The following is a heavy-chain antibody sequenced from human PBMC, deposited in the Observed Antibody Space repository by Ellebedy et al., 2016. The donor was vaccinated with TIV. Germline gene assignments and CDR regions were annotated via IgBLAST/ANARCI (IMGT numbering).Heavy chain of an antibody. CDR2: IYTSGST. CDR3: ARDSVTGWRRDAFDI. V-gene: IGHV4-61*02. D-gene: IGHD1-20*01. CDR1: GGSISSGSYY. J-gene: IGHJ3*02. Sequence: SETLSLXXTVSGGSISSGSYYWSWIRQPAGKGLEWIGRIYTSGSTNYNPSLKSRVTMSVDTSKNQFSLKLSSVTAADTAVYYCARDSVTGWRRDAFDIWGQGTVVTVSS.